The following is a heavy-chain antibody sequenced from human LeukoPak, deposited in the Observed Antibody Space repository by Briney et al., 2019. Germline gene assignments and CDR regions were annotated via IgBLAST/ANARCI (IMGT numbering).Heavy chain of an antibody. CDR2: IYSGGST. V-gene: IGHV3-53*01. Sequence: GGSLRLSCAASGFTVSSNYMSWVRQAPGKGLEWVSVIYSGGSTYYADSVKGRFTISKDNSKNTLYLQMNNLRAEDTAVYYCASGSGSYRTPYYYMDVWGKGTTVTVSS. J-gene: IGHJ6*03. CDR1: GFTVSSNY. CDR3: ASGSGSYRTPYYYMDV. D-gene: IGHD3-10*01.